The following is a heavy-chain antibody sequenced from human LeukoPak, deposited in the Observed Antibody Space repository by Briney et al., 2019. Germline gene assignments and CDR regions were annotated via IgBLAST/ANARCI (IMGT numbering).Heavy chain of an antibody. Sequence: GGSLRLSCAASGFTFSSYAMSWVRQAPGKGLEWVAAISGSGGSTYYADSVKGRVTISRDNSKNTLYLQMNGLRAEDTAVYYCAKDSGQDTMVRGVIITVQDYWGQGTLVTVSS. J-gene: IGHJ4*02. CDR1: GFTFSSYA. CDR2: ISGSGGST. CDR3: AKDSGQDTMVRGVIITVQDY. D-gene: IGHD3-10*01. V-gene: IGHV3-23*01.